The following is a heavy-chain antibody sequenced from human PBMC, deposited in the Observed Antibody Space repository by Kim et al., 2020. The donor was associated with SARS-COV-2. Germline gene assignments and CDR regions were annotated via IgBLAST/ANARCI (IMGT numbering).Heavy chain of an antibody. Sequence: GGSLRLSCAASGFTFSSYAMHWVRQAPGKGLEWVAVISYDGSNKYYADSVKGRFTISRDNSKNTLYLQMNSLRAEDTAVYYCARAVSNYDFWSGYYTGYYYYYMDVWGKGTTVTVSS. CDR2: ISYDGSNK. CDR3: ARAVSNYDFWSGYYTGYYYYYMDV. D-gene: IGHD3-3*01. V-gene: IGHV3-30-3*01. CDR1: GFTFSSYA. J-gene: IGHJ6*03.